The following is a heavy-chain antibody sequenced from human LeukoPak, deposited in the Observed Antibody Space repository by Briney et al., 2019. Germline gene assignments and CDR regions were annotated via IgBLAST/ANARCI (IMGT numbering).Heavy chain of an antibody. D-gene: IGHD1-26*01. CDR2: ISWNSGSI. Sequence: PGGSLRLSCVASGFTFDDYAMHWVRQAPGKGLEWVSGISWNSGSIVYADSVKGRFTISRDNAKNSLYLQMNSLRAEDTAVYYCARDPSGIVGAKRFDPWGQGTLVTVSS. CDR3: ARDPSGIVGAKRFDP. V-gene: IGHV3-9*01. CDR1: GFTFDDYA. J-gene: IGHJ5*02.